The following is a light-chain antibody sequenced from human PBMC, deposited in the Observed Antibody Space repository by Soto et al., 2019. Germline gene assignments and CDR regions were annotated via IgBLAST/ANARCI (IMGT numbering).Light chain of an antibody. CDR2: KVA. CDR1: ESLMYSDGNTY. V-gene: IGKV2-30*01. CDR3: MQDTHWPRT. J-gene: IGKJ1*01. Sequence: VVMTQTPLSLPVTLGQPASISCRSSESLMYSDGNTYLNWFQQRPGQSPRRLIYKVATRDSGVPVRFSGSGSGTDFTLKISRVEAEDVGVYYCMQDTHWPRTFGQGTKVEIK.